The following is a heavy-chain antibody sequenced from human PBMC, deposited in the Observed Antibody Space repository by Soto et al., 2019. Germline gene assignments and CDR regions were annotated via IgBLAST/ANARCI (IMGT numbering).Heavy chain of an antibody. J-gene: IGHJ4*02. Sequence: QVQLVESGGGVVQPGKSLRVSCAASGFTFGIYGMHWVRQAPGKGLEWVAVIGRDGNFADYADSVKGRFTISRDNSKNRRYVQVNSLRAEDTAVYYRGRDKDSGFVDYWGQGTLVTVSS. V-gene: IGHV3-33*01. CDR1: GFTFGIYG. CDR2: IGRDGNFA. D-gene: IGHD3-22*01. CDR3: GRDKDSGFVDY.